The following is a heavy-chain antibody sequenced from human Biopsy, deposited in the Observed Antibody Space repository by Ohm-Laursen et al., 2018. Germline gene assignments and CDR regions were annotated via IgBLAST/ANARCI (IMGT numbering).Heavy chain of an antibody. D-gene: IGHD3-3*01. CDR3: ARQVDFWNGYVDY. Sequence: SLRLSCAASGFRFSLYSMNWVRQAPGKGLEWVSSIKNSENYTYYADSVKGRFIISRDNAKNSLYLQMNGLRVEDTAVYYCARQVDFWNGYVDYWGQGTLVAVSS. J-gene: IGHJ4*02. CDR2: IKNSENYT. V-gene: IGHV3-21*01. CDR1: GFRFSLYS.